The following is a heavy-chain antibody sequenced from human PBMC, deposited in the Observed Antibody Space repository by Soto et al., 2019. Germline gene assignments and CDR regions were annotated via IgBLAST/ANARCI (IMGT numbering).Heavy chain of an antibody. CDR2: ISANGIIT. CDR3: AKPSSGWYVFDS. D-gene: IGHD6-19*01. Sequence: EVQLVESGGGLVQPGGSLRLSCAASEFIFKNYAMSWVRQAPGKGLEWVSTISANGIITNYADSVRGCFTVSRDNSENTLYLQMKSLGAEDAAVYYCAKPSSGWYVFDSWGQGSLVTVSS. CDR1: EFIFKNYA. V-gene: IGHV3-23*04. J-gene: IGHJ4*02.